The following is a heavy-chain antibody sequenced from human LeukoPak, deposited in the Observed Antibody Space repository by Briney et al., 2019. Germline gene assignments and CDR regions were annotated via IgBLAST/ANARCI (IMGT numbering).Heavy chain of an antibody. CDR3: ARETHTMYYFDY. J-gene: IGHJ4*02. D-gene: IGHD3-3*01. Sequence: SETLPLTCAVYGGSFSGYYWSWIRQPPGKGLEWIGEINHSGSTNYNPSLKSRVTISVDTSKNQFSLKLSSVTAADTAVYYCARETHTMYYFDYWGQGTLVTVSS. V-gene: IGHV4-34*01. CDR1: GGSFSGYY. CDR2: INHSGST.